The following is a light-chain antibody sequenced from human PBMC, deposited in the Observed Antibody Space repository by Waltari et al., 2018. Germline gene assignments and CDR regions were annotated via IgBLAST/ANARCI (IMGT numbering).Light chain of an antibody. CDR3: ASYAGNNNYV. Sequence: QSALTQPPSASGSPGQSVTIPCTGTSSDIGAYNYVPWYQMHPGKAPKLLIYEVSNGPSGVPDRFSGSKSGNTASLTVSGLQAEDEAEYFCASYAGNNNYVFGSGTKVTVL. V-gene: IGLV2-8*01. CDR1: SSDIGAYNY. CDR2: EVS. J-gene: IGLJ1*01.